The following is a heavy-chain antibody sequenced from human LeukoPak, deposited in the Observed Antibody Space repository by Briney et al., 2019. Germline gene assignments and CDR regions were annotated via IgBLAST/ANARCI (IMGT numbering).Heavy chain of an antibody. CDR1: GFTFSSYG. J-gene: IGHJ4*02. CDR3: AKGPFFYYDASGYNYFDS. V-gene: IGHV3-23*01. Sequence: GGSLRLSCAASGFTFSSYGMNWVRQAPGKGLEWVSTISGSGGNTYYADSAKGRSTISRDNAKNTLFLQMNSLRVEDTGIYYCAKGPFFYYDASGYNYFDSWGQGTLVTVSS. D-gene: IGHD3-22*01. CDR2: ISGSGGNT.